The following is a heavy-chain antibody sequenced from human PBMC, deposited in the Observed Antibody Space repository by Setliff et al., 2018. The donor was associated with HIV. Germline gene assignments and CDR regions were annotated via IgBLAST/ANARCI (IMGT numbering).Heavy chain of an antibody. Sequence: SETLSLTCTVSGGSISSYYWSWIRQPPGKGLEWIGYINYSGSTNYNPSLQSRVTISVDGSKNQFSLKLKSVTAADTAVYYCARWHPPYGFWEEDYWGQGTLVTVSS. J-gene: IGHJ4*02. D-gene: IGHD3-10*01. CDR3: ARWHPPYGFWEEDY. CDR1: GGSISSYY. V-gene: IGHV4-59*08. CDR2: INYSGST.